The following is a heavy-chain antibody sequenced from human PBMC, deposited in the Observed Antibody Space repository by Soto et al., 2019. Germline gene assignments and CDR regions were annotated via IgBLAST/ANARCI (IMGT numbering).Heavy chain of an antibody. D-gene: IGHD3-10*01. CDR3: ARGHYASGSSYYGMDV. J-gene: IGHJ6*02. CDR1: GYTFTGYY. Sequence: ASVKVSCKASGYTFTGYYMHWVRQAPGQGLEWMGWINPNSGGTNYAQKFQGWVTMTRDTSISTAYMELSRLRSDDTAVYYCARGHYASGSSYYGMDVWGQWTTVTVSS. CDR2: INPNSGGT. V-gene: IGHV1-2*04.